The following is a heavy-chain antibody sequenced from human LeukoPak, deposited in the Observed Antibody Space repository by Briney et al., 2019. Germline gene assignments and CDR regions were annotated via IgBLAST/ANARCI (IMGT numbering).Heavy chain of an antibody. CDR3: ATGHFTIFGVSYGMDV. CDR1: GFTFSSSA. D-gene: IGHD3-3*01. Sequence: AGGSLRLSCAVSGFTFSSSAMNWVRQAPGKGLEWVSVISGSGGTTYYADSVKGRFTISRDNSKNTLFLQMNSLRAEDTAVYYCATGHFTIFGVSYGMDVWGQGTTVTVSS. J-gene: IGHJ6*02. CDR2: ISGSGGTT. V-gene: IGHV3-23*01.